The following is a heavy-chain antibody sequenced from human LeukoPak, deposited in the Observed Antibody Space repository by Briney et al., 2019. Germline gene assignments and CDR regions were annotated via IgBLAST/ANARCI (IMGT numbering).Heavy chain of an antibody. V-gene: IGHV4-34*01. Sequence: SETLSLTCAVYGGSFSGYYWSWIRQPPGKGLEWIGEINHSGSTNYNPSLKSRVTISVDTSKNQFSLKLSSVTAADTAVYYRARDVWWSFYYYYGMDVWGQGTTVTVSS. CDR1: GGSFSGYY. CDR2: INHSGST. J-gene: IGHJ6*02. CDR3: ARDVWWSFYYYYGMDV. D-gene: IGHD3-16*01.